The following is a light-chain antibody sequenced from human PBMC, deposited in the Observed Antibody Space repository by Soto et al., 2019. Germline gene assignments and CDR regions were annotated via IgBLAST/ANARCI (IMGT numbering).Light chain of an antibody. CDR1: QSVSSSY. CDR3: QQYGSSPPIT. CDR2: GES. J-gene: IGKJ5*01. Sequence: EIVLTQSPGTLSLSPGERATISCRASQSVSSSYLAWYQQKPGQAPRLLIYGESSRATGIPDRFSGSGSGTDFTLTITRLEPEDFAVYYCQQYGSSPPITFGQGTRLEIK. V-gene: IGKV3-20*01.